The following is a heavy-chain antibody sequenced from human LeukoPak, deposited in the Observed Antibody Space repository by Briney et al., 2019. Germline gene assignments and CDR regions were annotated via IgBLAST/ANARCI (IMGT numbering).Heavy chain of an antibody. CDR2: IYYTGST. D-gene: IGHD3-10*01. Sequence: SETLSLTCTVSGGSISTSTYYWGWIRQPPGKGLEWIGSIYYTGSTYYNPSLKSRVTISVDTSKNQFSLKLNSVTAADTAVYYCARRLGVIPDCWGQGTLVTVSS. CDR1: GGSISTSTYY. J-gene: IGHJ4*02. CDR3: ARRLGVIPDC. V-gene: IGHV4-39*01.